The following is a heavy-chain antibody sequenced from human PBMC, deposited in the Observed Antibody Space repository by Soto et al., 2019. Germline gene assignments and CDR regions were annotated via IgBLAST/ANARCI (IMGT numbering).Heavy chain of an antibody. J-gene: IGHJ4*02. CDR3: ARGSNQDY. D-gene: IGHD2-8*01. Sequence: EVQLVESGGDLVQPGGSLRLSCVASGFTFSLYWMSWVRQAPGRGLQWVATINNDGSEKYYADSVKDRFTISRDNARDSLYLQLTSLRAEDTAIYYCARGSNQDYWGQGTLVAVSS. V-gene: IGHV3-7*03. CDR2: INNDGSEK. CDR1: GFTFSLYW.